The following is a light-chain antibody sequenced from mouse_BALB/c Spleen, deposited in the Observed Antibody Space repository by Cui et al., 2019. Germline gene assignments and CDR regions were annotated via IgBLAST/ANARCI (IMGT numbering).Light chain of an antibody. Sequence: DIVMTQSQKFMSTSVGDRVSVTCKASQNVGTNVAWYQQKPGQSPKALIYSASYRYSGVPDRFTGSGSGTDFTLTISNVQSEDLAEYFCQQYNSYPFGGGTKLEIK. V-gene: IGKV6-15*01. J-gene: IGKJ2*01. CDR2: SAS. CDR3: QQYNSYP. CDR1: QNVGTN.